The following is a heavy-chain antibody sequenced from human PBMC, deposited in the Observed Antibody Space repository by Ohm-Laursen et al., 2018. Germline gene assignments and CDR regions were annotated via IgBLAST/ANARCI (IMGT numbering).Heavy chain of an antibody. V-gene: IGHV3-9*01. D-gene: IGHD3/OR15-3a*01. Sequence: SLRLSCAASGFTFDDYAMHWVRHAPGKGLEWVSGISWNSVRIGYADSVKGRFTISRDNAKNSLYLQMNSLRTEDTALYYCASSRTGFYDYWGQGTLVTVSS. CDR3: ASSRTGFYDY. J-gene: IGHJ4*02. CDR1: GFTFDDYA. CDR2: ISWNSVRI.